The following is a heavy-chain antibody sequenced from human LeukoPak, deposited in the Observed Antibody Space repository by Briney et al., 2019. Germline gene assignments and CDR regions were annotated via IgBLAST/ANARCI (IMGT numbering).Heavy chain of an antibody. J-gene: IGHJ4*02. Sequence: SETLSLTCTVSGGSISSGGYYWSWIRQPPGKGLEWIGYIYYSGSTYYNPSLKSRVTISVDRSKNQFSLKLSSVTAADTAVYYCAGCSSTNCWLGVWGQGTLVTVSS. V-gene: IGHV4-30-2*01. D-gene: IGHD2-2*01. CDR2: IYYSGST. CDR3: AGCSSTNCWLGV. CDR1: GGSISSGGYY.